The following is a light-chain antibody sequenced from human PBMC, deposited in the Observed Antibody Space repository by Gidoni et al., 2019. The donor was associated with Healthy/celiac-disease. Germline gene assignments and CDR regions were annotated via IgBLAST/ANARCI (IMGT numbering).Light chain of an antibody. CDR1: QSVSSY. CDR3: QQRSNWPPLLT. V-gene: IGKV3-11*01. J-gene: IGKJ4*01. CDR2: DAS. Sequence: EIVLTQSPATLSLPPGERATLSCRASQSVSSYLAWYQQKPGQAPRLLIYDASNRATGIPARFSGSGSGTDFTLTISSLEPEDFAVYYCQQRSNWPPLLTFGGXTKVEIK.